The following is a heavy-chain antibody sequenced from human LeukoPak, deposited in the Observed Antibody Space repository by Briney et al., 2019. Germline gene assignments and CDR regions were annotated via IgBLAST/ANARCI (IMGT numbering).Heavy chain of an antibody. CDR3: ARDRPLYGMDV. Sequence: PSETLSLTCSVSGGSISNSSYFWGWVRQPPGKGLEWIGSIYYAGSTYYNPSLKSRLTISKDTSKNQFALRLSSVTAADTAVYYCARDRPLYGMDVWGQGTTVTVSS. V-gene: IGHV4-39*02. CDR2: IYYAGST. CDR1: GGSISNSSYF. D-gene: IGHD6-6*01. J-gene: IGHJ6*02.